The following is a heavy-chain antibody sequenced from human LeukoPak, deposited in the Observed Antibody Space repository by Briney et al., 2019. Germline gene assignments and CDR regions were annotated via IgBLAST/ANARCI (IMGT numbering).Heavy chain of an antibody. Sequence: GGSLRLSCAASGFTFSSYWMHWVRQAPGKGLVWVSRINSDGSSTSYADSVKGRFTISRDNAKNTLYLQMNSLRAEDTAVYYCARVLSYGDYGYYYYYMDVWGKGTTVTISS. D-gene: IGHD4-17*01. V-gene: IGHV3-74*01. J-gene: IGHJ6*03. CDR2: INSDGSST. CDR3: ARVLSYGDYGYYYYYMDV. CDR1: GFTFSSYW.